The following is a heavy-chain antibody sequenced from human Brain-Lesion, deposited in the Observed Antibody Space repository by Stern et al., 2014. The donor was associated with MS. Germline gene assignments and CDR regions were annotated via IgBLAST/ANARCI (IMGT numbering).Heavy chain of an antibody. CDR2: VNNDGRRT. D-gene: IGHD3-10*01. V-gene: IGHV3-74*02. CDR1: GFTFSNYW. CDR3: ARGERWFDS. Sequence: VPLEASGGGLVQPGGSLRLSCAASGFTFSNYWMHWVRQAPGKGLVWVSRVNNDGRRTSYADSVKGRFTMSRDNAKNTLYLQMNSLRVEDTAIYYCARGERWFDSWGQGTLVTVSS. J-gene: IGHJ5*01.